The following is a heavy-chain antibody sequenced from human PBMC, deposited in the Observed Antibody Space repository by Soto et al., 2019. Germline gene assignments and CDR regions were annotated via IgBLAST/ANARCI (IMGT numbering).Heavy chain of an antibody. D-gene: IGHD2-15*01. CDR3: ARQDIVVVVAARHLGAFDI. CDR1: GGSISSYY. CDR2: IYYSGST. J-gene: IGHJ3*02. Sequence: SETLSLTCTVSGGSISSYYWSWIRQPPGKGLEWIGYIYYSGSTNYNPSLKSRVTISVDTSKNQFSLKLSSVTAADTAVYYCARQDIVVVVAARHLGAFDIWGQGTMVTVSP. V-gene: IGHV4-59*08.